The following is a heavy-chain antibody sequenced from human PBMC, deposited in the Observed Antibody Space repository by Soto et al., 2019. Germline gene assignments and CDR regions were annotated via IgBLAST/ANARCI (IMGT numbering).Heavy chain of an antibody. D-gene: IGHD2-15*01. CDR2: ISGLSATT. CDR1: GFRFTSFG. Sequence: DVVLVNSGGGFVRPGESLRLSCGASGFRFTSFGMNWVRQGPGKGLEWLSYISGLSATTYYADSVRGRFTVSRDNDMNLVFLQLNNLRRDEPAVYYCTRGGAARADYWGQGSRVVVSS. V-gene: IGHV3-48*04. CDR3: TRGGAARADY. J-gene: IGHJ4*01.